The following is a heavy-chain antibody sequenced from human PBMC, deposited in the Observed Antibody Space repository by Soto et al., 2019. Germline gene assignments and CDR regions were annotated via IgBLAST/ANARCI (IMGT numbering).Heavy chain of an antibody. V-gene: IGHV3-53*01. CDR3: ARGQVADHAYFDY. J-gene: IGHJ4*02. Sequence: GGSLRLSCAASGFTVSSNCMSWVRQAPGKGLEWVSVIYSGDVTDYRDSVKGRFTMSRDKTKNTLYLQMNSLRAEDTAVYYCARGQVADHAYFDYWGQGTLVTVSS. CDR1: GFTVSSNC. D-gene: IGHD2-15*01. CDR2: IYSGDVT.